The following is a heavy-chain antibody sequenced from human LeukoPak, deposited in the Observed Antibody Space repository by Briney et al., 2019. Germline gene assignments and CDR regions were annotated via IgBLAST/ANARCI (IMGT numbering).Heavy chain of an antibody. D-gene: IGHD3-10*01. CDR1: GFPFSIYG. J-gene: IGHJ4*02. V-gene: IGHV3-30*02. Sequence: GGFLRLSCAASGFPFSIYGMHWVRQAQGKGLEWVTFIQFDGSDKFYADSVKGRFTISRDNSRSTLYLQMNSLTTEDTAVYYCEVRGAVDYWGQGTLVTVSS. CDR3: EVRGAVDY. CDR2: IQFDGSDK.